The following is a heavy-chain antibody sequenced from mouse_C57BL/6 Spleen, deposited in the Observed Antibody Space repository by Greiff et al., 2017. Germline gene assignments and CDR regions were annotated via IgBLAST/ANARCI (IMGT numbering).Heavy chain of an antibody. CDR2: ISNGGGST. CDR3: ARGGYEGGYARDY. CDR1: GFTFSDYY. J-gene: IGHJ4*01. Sequence: EVKLMESGGGLVQPGGSLKLSCAASGFTFSDYYMYWVRQTPEKRLEWVAYISNGGGSTYYPDTVKGRFTISRENAKNTLYLQMSRLKSEDTAMYYCARGGYEGGYARDYWGQGTSVTVSS. V-gene: IGHV5-12*01. D-gene: IGHD2-2*01.